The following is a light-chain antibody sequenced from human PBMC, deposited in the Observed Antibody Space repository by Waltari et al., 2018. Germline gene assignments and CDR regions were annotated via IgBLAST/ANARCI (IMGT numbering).Light chain of an antibody. CDR3: EQANDFPLT. J-gene: IGKJ4*01. Sequence: DIQMTQSPSSVSASVGDRVTITCRASQGISSWVAWYQQKPGKAPKHLIYDASSLQSGVPSRFSGSRSGTDFTLTINSLQPEDFATYYCEQANDFPLTFGGGTRVEIK. V-gene: IGKV1-12*01. CDR1: QGISSW. CDR2: DAS.